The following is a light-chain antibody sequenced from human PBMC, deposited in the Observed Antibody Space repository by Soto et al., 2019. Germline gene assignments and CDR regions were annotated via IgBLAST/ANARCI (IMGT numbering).Light chain of an antibody. V-gene: IGKV3-15*01. CDR3: QQYNNWPYT. CDR2: GAS. Sequence: EIVMTQSPATLSVSPGERATLSCRASQSISSNLAWYQQKPGQAPRLLIYGASSRATGLPARFSGSGSGTEFTLTLRRLQSEDFAVYYCQQYNNWPYTFGQGTKLEI. CDR1: QSISSN. J-gene: IGKJ2*01.